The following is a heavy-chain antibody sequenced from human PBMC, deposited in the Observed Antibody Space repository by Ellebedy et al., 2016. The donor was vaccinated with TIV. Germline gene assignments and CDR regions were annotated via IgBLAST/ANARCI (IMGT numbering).Heavy chain of an antibody. CDR3: ARGPGRMCVVGRYFLDS. D-gene: IGHD2-21*01. J-gene: IGHJ4*02. V-gene: IGHV4-34*01. CDR2: VSYSGSP. Sequence: MPGGSLRLSCAVNGGSFGGYHWSWIRRHPGKSLEWIGEVSYSGSPKYHSSLKSRVTITVDTSRIQLSLQMSSVTAADTAIYYCARGPGRMCVVGRYFLDSWGQGTLVTVSS. CDR1: GGSFGGYH.